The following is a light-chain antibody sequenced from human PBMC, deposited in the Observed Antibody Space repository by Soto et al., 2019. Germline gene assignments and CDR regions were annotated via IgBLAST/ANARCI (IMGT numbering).Light chain of an antibody. Sequence: DFQMTQSPSTLSASVGDSVTITCRASQSIHTWLAWYQQKPGRTPKLLIYKPSVLESGVPSRFSGSGSGTEFTLTISSLQPDDFATYYCQQYNSHPYTFGRGTKLQIK. CDR2: KPS. J-gene: IGKJ2*01. V-gene: IGKV1-5*03. CDR1: QSIHTW. CDR3: QQYNSHPYT.